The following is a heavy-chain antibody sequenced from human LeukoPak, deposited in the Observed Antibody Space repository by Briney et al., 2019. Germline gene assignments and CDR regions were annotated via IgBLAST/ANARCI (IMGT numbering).Heavy chain of an antibody. J-gene: IGHJ4*02. CDR3: ARVADSYGYLGCDY. CDR1: GYTFTGYY. CDR2: INPNSGGT. D-gene: IGHD5-18*01. Sequence: EASVKVSCKASGYTFTGYYMHWVRQAPGQGLEWMGWINPNSGGTNYAQKFQGRVTMTRDTSISTAYMELSRLRSDDTAVYYCARVADSYGYLGCDYWGQGTLVTVSS. V-gene: IGHV1-2*02.